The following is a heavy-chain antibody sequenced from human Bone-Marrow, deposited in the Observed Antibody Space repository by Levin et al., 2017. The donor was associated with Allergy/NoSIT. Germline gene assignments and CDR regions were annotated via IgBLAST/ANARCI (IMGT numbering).Heavy chain of an antibody. J-gene: IGHJ5*02. CDR2: INPNSGGT. CDR1: GYTFTGYY. Sequence: AASVKVSCKASGYTFTGYYMHWVRQAPGQGLEWMGRINPNSGGTNYAQKFQGRVTMTRDTSISTAYMELSRLRSDDTAVYYCARVKRYSRNWFDPWGQGTLVTVSS. CDR3: ARVKRYSRNWFDP. D-gene: IGHD3-9*01. V-gene: IGHV1-2*06.